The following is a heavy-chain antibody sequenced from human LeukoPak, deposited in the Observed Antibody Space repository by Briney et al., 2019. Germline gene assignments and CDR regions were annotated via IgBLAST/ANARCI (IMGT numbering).Heavy chain of an antibody. CDR3: ARSSGIAVAQYYFDY. J-gene: IGHJ4*02. D-gene: IGHD6-19*01. CDR1: GGTLSSYA. CDR2: IIPIFGIA. V-gene: IGHV1-69*04. Sequence: GASVKDSCKASGGTLSSYAISWVRQAAGQGLEWMRRIIPIFGIANYAQKFQGRVTITADKSTSTAYMELSSLRSEDTAVYYCARSSGIAVAQYYFDYWGQGTLVTVSS.